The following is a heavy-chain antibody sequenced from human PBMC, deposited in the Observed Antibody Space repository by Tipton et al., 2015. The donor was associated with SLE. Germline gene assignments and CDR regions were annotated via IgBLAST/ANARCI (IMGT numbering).Heavy chain of an antibody. Sequence: SLRLSCAASGLPYSTYAMTWVRQAPGKGLECVATITGRGGNTYYADSVKGRFTISRDNSKNMLYLQMSSLGAEDTAMYYCARETNDWGQGTLVTVSS. CDR1: GLPYSTYA. CDR2: ITGRGGNT. D-gene: IGHD1-1*01. CDR3: ARETND. V-gene: IGHV3-23*01. J-gene: IGHJ4*02.